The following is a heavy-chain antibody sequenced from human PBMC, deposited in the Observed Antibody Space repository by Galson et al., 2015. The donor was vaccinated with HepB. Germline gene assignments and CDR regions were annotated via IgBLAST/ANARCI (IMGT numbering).Heavy chain of an antibody. Sequence: SLRLSCAASGFTFSSYWMSWVRQAPGKGLEWVANIKQDGSEKYYVDSVKGRFTISRDNAKNSLYLQMNSLRAEDTAVYYCAKESPVTPIYHSGWYVPEYFDYWGQGTLVTVSS. CDR2: IKQDGSEK. V-gene: IGHV3-7*03. D-gene: IGHD6-19*01. J-gene: IGHJ4*02. CDR3: AKESPVTPIYHSGWYVPEYFDY. CDR1: GFTFSSYW.